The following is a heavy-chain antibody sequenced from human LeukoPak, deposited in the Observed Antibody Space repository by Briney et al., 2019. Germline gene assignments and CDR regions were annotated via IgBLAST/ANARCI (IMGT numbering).Heavy chain of an antibody. CDR1: IGSISSYY. CDR2: IYYSGST. D-gene: IGHD2-2*02. Sequence: SETLSLTCTVSIGSISSYYWSWIRQPPGKGLEWIGYIYYSGSTKYNPPLESRVTISVDTSKNQFSLKLSSVTAADTAVYYCARVPYCSNTNCYRGYFDYWGQGTLVTVSS. V-gene: IGHV4-59*01. J-gene: IGHJ4*02. CDR3: ARVPYCSNTNCYRGYFDY.